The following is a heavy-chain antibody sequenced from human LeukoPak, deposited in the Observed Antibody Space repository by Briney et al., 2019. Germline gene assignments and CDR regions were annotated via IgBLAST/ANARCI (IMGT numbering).Heavy chain of an antibody. CDR2: IYHSGST. CDR3: ARLPGFTNGWYFIDF. CDR1: GYTISSGYY. Sequence: SETLSLTCTVSGYTISSGYYWGWIRQSPGKGLEWLGSIYHSGSTYYNPSLKSRVTISVYTSKNHFSLRLSSVTAADTAVHYCARLPGFTNGWYFIDFWGQGTLVTV. J-gene: IGHJ4*02. D-gene: IGHD6-19*01. V-gene: IGHV4-38-2*02.